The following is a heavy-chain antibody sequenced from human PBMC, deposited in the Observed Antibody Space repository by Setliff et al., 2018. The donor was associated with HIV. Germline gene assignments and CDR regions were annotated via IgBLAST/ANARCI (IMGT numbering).Heavy chain of an antibody. V-gene: IGHV1-2*02. D-gene: IGHD3-3*01. J-gene: IGHJ6*03. CDR1: GGTFSSYA. CDR2: IIPKSGET. CDR3: ARDPIGIDFGLSYYMDV. Sequence: WASVKVSCKASGGTFSSYAINWVRQAPGQGLEWMGWIIPKSGETSYAEKFRGRVTMTWDRSTRTAYMELRSLTFDNTAVYYCARDPIGIDFGLSYYMDVWGKGTAVTVSS.